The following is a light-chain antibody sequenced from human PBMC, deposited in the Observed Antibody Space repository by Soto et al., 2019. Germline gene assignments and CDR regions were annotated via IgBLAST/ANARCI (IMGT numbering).Light chain of an antibody. CDR2: DVS. Sequence: QSALTQPRSVSGSPGQSVTISCSGTSSDVGGYNYVSWYQQHPGKAPKLMIYDVSKRPSGVPDRFSGSKSGTSASLAISGLQSEDEADYYRAAWDDSLNGVVFGGGTKLTVL. V-gene: IGLV2-11*01. CDR1: SSDVGGYNY. J-gene: IGLJ2*01. CDR3: AAWDDSLNGVV.